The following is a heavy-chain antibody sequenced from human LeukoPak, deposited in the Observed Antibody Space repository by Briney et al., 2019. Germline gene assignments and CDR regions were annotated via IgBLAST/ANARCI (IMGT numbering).Heavy chain of an antibody. Sequence: GGSLRLSCAASGFTFSSYGVHWVRQAPGKGLDWVAFTRFDGSNKHYADSVKGRFTISRDNSKNTLNLQMNSLRAEDTAVYYCAKGSCGGDCYMAPDYWGQGTLVTVSS. CDR1: GFTFSSYG. CDR3: AKGSCGGDCYMAPDY. CDR2: TRFDGSNK. V-gene: IGHV3-30*02. D-gene: IGHD2-21*02. J-gene: IGHJ4*02.